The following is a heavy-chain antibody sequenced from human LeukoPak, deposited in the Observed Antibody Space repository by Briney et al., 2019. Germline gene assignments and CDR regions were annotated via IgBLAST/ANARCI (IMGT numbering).Heavy chain of an antibody. CDR1: GYTFTSYA. J-gene: IGHJ4*02. V-gene: IGHV1-3*01. CDR2: INAGNGNT. Sequence: ASVKVSCKASGYTFTSYAMHWVRQAPGQRLEWMGWINAGNGNTKYSQKFQGRVTITRDTSASTAYMELNSLRSEDTAVYYCSRAWLESSGDLDYWGPGTLVTVSS. CDR3: SRAWLESSGDLDY. D-gene: IGHD6-19*01.